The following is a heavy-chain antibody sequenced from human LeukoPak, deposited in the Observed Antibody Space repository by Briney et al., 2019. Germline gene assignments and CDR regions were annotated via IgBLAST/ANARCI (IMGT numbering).Heavy chain of an antibody. J-gene: IGHJ4*02. V-gene: IGHV3-66*02. D-gene: IGHD1-26*01. CDR3: ARETRWGAPQDY. Sequence: GGSLRLSCVASGFTLTDNYVSWVRRAPGKGLEWVSVIYSGGTTYYADSVKGRCSISKDIAKNTVYLQMNNLRGEDSAVYYCARETRWGAPQDYWGQGTLVTVSS. CDR1: GFTLTDNY. CDR2: IYSGGTT.